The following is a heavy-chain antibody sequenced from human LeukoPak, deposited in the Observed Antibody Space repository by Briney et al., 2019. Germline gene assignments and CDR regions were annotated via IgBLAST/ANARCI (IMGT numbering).Heavy chain of an antibody. J-gene: IGHJ4*02. CDR2: ISAYNGNT. CDR3: ARDTAVMGTYSSGRVFFDY. D-gene: IGHD6-19*01. V-gene: IGHV1-18*01. CDR1: GYTFTSYG. Sequence: GASVKVSCKASGYTFTSYGISRVRQAPGQGLEWMGWISAYNGNTNYAQKLQCRVTMTTDTSTSTAYMELRSLRSDDTAVYYCARDTAVMGTYSSGRVFFDYWGQGTLVTVSS.